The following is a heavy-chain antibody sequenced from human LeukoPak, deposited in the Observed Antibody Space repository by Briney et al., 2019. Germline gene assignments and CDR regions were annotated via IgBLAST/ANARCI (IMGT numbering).Heavy chain of an antibody. CDR2: IYYTGST. CDR3: ARLSQYHYYFDY. Sequence: PSETLSLTCTVSGGSISSYYWSWIRQPPGKGLEWIGYIYYTGSTYYNPSLKSRVTISVDRSKNQFSLKLSSVTAADTAVYYCARLSQYHYYFDYWGQGTLVTVSS. CDR1: GGSISSYY. V-gene: IGHV4-59*12. J-gene: IGHJ4*02. D-gene: IGHD2-2*01.